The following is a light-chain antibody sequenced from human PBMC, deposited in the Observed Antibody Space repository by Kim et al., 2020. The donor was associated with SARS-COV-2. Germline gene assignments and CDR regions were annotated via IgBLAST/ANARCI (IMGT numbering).Light chain of an antibody. Sequence: VALGQTGRIACQGDSLRSYYATWYQQKPGQAPILVICGKNNRPSGIPDRFSGSSSGNTASLTITGTQAGDEADYYCNSRDSNDNVVFGGGTQLTVL. CDR3: NSRDSNDNVV. J-gene: IGLJ2*01. CDR2: GKN. CDR1: SLRSYY. V-gene: IGLV3-19*01.